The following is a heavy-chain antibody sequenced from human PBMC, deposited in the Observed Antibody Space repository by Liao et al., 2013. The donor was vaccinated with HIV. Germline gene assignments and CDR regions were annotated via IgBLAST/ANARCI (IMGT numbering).Heavy chain of an antibody. CDR3: AREMYYFDY. CDR2: IYTSGST. V-gene: IGHV4-61*02. J-gene: IGHJ4*02. Sequence: QVQLQESGPGLVKPSQTLSLTCTVSGGSISSGSYYWSWIRQPAGKGLEWIGRIYTSGSTNYNPSLKSRVTISVDTSKNQFSLKLSSVTAADTAVYYCAREMYYFDYWGQGTLVTVSS. CDR1: GGSISSGSYY.